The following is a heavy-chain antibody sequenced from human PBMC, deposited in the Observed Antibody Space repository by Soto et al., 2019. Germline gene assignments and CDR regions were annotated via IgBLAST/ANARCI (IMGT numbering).Heavy chain of an antibody. V-gene: IGHV1-2*04. D-gene: IGHD2-21*01. J-gene: IGHJ5*02. Sequence: ASVKVSCKASGYTFTGYYMHWVRQAPGQGLEWMGWINPNSGGTNYAQKFQGWVTMTRDTSISTAYMELSSLRSEDTAVYYCARDVARNPFDPWGQGTLVTVSS. CDR3: ARDVARNPFDP. CDR1: GYTFTGYY. CDR2: INPNSGGT.